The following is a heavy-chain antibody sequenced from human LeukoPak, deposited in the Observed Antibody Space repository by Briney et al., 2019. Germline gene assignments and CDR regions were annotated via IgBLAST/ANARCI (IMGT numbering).Heavy chain of an antibody. CDR3: ARDWAGDYVRNWYFDL. J-gene: IGHJ2*01. CDR2: IYYSGST. V-gene: IGHV4-59*01. D-gene: IGHD4-17*01. CDR1: GGSISSYY. Sequence: SETLSLTCTVSGGSISSYYWSWIRQPPGKGLEWIGYIYYSGSTNYNPSPKSRVTISVDPSKNQFSLKLSSVTAADTAVYYCARDWAGDYVRNWYFDLWGRGTLVTVSS.